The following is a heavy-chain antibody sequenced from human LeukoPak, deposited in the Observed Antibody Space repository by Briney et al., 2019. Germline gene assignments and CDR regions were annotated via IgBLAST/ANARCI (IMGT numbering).Heavy chain of an antibody. V-gene: IGHV3-21*04. CDR1: GFTFSSYS. J-gene: IGHJ5*02. CDR2: ISSSSSYI. Sequence: GGSLRLSCAASGFTFSSYSMNWVRQAPGKGLEWVSSISSSSSYINYADSVKGRFTTSRDNAKNSLYLQMNSLRAEDTAVYYCARHDWFDPWGQGTLVTVSS. CDR3: ARHDWFDP. D-gene: IGHD3-3*01.